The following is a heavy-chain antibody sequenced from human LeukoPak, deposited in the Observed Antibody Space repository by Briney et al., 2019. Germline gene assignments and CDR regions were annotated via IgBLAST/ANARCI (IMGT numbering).Heavy chain of an antibody. J-gene: IGHJ3*02. CDR2: IYYSGST. CDR1: GGSISSYH. Sequence: PSETLSLTCTVSGGSISSYHWSWIRQPPGKGLEWIGYIYYSGSTNYNPSLKSRVTISVDTSKNQFSLKLSSVTAADTAVYYCARGPIAVAGKGSAFDIWGQGTMVTVSS. V-gene: IGHV4-59*01. D-gene: IGHD6-19*01. CDR3: ARGPIAVAGKGSAFDI.